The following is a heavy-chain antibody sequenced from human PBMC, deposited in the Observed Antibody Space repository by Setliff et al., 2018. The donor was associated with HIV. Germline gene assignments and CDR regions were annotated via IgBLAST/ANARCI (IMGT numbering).Heavy chain of an antibody. CDR3: ARSYGSSDYYYPFDY. D-gene: IGHD3-22*01. J-gene: IGHJ4*02. V-gene: IGHV1-18*01. Sequence: ASVKVSCKASGYSFTRYDVTWVRQAPGQGLEWMGGISGHNGDTKYPQKFKGRVTMTTDTSTSTAYMELRSLISEDTAVYYCARSYGSSDYYYPFDYWSQGTLVTVSS. CDR1: GYSFTRYD. CDR2: ISGHNGDT.